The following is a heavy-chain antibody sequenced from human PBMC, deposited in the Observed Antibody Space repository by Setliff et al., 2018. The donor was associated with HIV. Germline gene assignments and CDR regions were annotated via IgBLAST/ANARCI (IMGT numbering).Heavy chain of an antibody. V-gene: IGHV4-4*07. CDR1: GGSISNYF. CDR3: ASGSGYCNKGSCYIGVHRTPDKYYFDS. Sequence: SETLSLTCTVSGGSISNYFWTWIRQPAGKGLEWIGHIYTDGSTNYNPSFRSRVTISVDSSKNQFSLKLSSVTAADTAVYYCASGSGYCNKGSCYIGVHRTPDKYYFDSWGQGTLVTVSS. J-gene: IGHJ4*02. CDR2: IYTDGST. D-gene: IGHD2-15*01.